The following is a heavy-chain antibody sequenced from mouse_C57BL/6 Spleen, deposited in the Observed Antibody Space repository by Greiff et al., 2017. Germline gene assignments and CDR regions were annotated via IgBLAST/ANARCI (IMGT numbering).Heavy chain of an antibody. V-gene: IGHV1-69*01. Sequence: QVQLQQPGAELVMPGASVKLSCKASGYTFTSYWMHWVKQRPGQGLEWIGEIDPSDSYTNYNQKFKGKSTLTVDKSSRTAYMQLSSLTSEDSAVYYCARRDDYDYYYAMDYWGQGTSVTVSS. CDR1: GYTFTSYW. D-gene: IGHD2-4*01. J-gene: IGHJ4*01. CDR3: ARRDDYDYYYAMDY. CDR2: IDPSDSYT.